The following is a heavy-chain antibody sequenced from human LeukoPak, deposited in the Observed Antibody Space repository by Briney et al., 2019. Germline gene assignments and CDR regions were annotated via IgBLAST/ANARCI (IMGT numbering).Heavy chain of an antibody. V-gene: IGHV4-39*01. CDR1: GGSISGSSYY. CDR2: IYYNGNT. J-gene: IGHJ3*02. CDR3: ARPQGSSWYVAFDI. Sequence: SETPSLPCTVSGGSISGSSYYWGWIRQPPGKGLEWIGSIYYNGNTYYNPSLKSRVTISVDTSKNQFSLKLSSVTAADTAVYYCARPQGSSWYVAFDIWGQGTMVTVSS. D-gene: IGHD6-13*01.